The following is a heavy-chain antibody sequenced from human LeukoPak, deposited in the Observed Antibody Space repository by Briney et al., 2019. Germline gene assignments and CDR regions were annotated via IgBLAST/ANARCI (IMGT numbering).Heavy chain of an antibody. D-gene: IGHD6-25*01. J-gene: IGHJ4*02. CDR1: GYTLTGYY. Sequence: ASVKVSCKASGYTLTGYYMHWVRQAPGQGLEWMGWINPNSGGTNYAQKFQGRVTMTRDTSISTAYMELSRLRSDDTAVYYCARDGTHSSVYYFDYWGQGTLVTVSS. V-gene: IGHV1-2*02. CDR3: ARDGTHSSVYYFDY. CDR2: INPNSGGT.